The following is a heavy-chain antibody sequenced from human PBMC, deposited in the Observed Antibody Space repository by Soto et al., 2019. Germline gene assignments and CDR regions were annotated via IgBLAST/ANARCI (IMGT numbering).Heavy chain of an antibody. Sequence: PSETLSLTCTVSGGSISSGGYYWSWIRQHPGKGLEWIGYIYYSGSTYYNPSLKSRVTISVDTSKNQFSLKLSSVTAADTAVYYCARDLGANNYYYYGMDVWGQGTTVTVSS. J-gene: IGHJ6*02. CDR3: ARDLGANNYYYYGMDV. D-gene: IGHD3-16*01. V-gene: IGHV4-31*03. CDR1: GGSISSGGYY. CDR2: IYYSGST.